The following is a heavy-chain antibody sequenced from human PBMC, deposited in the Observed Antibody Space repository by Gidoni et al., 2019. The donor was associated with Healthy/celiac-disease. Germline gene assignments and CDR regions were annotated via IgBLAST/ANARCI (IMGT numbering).Heavy chain of an antibody. D-gene: IGHD3-10*01. CDR3: AREQLWFGELFAFGMDV. CDR1: GYTFTSYY. Sequence: QVQLVQSGAEVKKPGASVKVSCKASGYTFTSYYMHWVRQAPGQGLEWMGIINPSGGSTSYAQKFQGRVTMTRDTSTSTVYMELSSLRSEDTAVYYCAREQLWFGELFAFGMDVWGQGTTVTVSS. V-gene: IGHV1-46*01. J-gene: IGHJ6*02. CDR2: INPSGGST.